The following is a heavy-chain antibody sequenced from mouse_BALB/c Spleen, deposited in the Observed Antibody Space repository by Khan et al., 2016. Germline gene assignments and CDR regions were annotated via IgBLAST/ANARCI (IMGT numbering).Heavy chain of an antibody. J-gene: IGHJ4*01. CDR1: GYAFSSYW. CDR3: ALYYRAAMDY. Sequence: QVQLKESGAELVRPGSSVKISCKASGYAFSSYWMNWVKQRPGQGLEWIGQIYPGDGDTNYNGKFKGKATLTADKSSRTAYMQLSSLTSEDAAVYFCALYYRAAMDYWGQGTSVTVSS. CDR2: IYPGDGDT. V-gene: IGHV1-80*01. D-gene: IGHD2-14*01.